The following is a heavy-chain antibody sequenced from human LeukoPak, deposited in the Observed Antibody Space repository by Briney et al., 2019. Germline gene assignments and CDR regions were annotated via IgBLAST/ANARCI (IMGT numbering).Heavy chain of an antibody. J-gene: IGHJ4*02. CDR3: ARGITMVRGVITSLFDY. CDR1: GGSISSHY. D-gene: IGHD3-10*01. Sequence: SETLSLTCTVSGGSISSHYWSWIRQPPGKGLEWIGYIYYSGSTNYNPSLKSRVTISVDTSKNQFSLKLSSVTAADTAVYYCARGITMVRGVITSLFDYWGQGTLVTASS. V-gene: IGHV4-59*11. CDR2: IYYSGST.